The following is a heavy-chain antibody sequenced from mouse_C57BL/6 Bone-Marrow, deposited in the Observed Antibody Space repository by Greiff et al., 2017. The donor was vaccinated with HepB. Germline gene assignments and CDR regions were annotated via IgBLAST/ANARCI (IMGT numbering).Heavy chain of an antibody. CDR1: GFTFTDYY. CDR3: ARSDSHYFDY. V-gene: IGHV7-3*01. CDR2: IRNKANGYTT. J-gene: IGHJ2*01. Sequence: EVKLMESGGGLVQPGGSLSLSCAASGFTFTDYYMSWVRQPPGKALEWLGFIRNKANGYTTEYSASVKGRFTISRDNSQSILYLQMNALRAEDSATYYCARSDSHYFDYWGQGTTLTVSS.